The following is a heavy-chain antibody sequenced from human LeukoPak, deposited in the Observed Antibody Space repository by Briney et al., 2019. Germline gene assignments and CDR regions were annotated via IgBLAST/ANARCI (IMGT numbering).Heavy chain of an antibody. J-gene: IGHJ4*02. Sequence: GGSLRLSCAASRFTFSNAWMSWVRQAPRKGLEWVGRIKGETDGGTTDYAAPVKGRFTISRDDSKNTLYLQMNSLKTEDTAVYYCTTDYGSGSFDWGQGTLVTVSS. D-gene: IGHD3-10*01. CDR3: TTDYGSGSFD. V-gene: IGHV3-15*01. CDR2: IKGETDGGTT. CDR1: RFTFSNAW.